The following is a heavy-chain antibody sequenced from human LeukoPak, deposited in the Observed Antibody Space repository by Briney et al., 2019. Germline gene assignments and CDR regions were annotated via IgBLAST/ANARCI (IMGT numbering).Heavy chain of an antibody. CDR3: AKERYSYDYWRYFDY. CDR2: FSSSGSTI. Sequence: GGSLRLSCAASGFTFSDYYMSWIRQAPGKGLEWVSYFSSSGSTIYYADSVKGRFTISRDNSKNTLYLQMNSLRAEDTAVYYCAKERYSYDYWRYFDYWGQGTLVTVSS. J-gene: IGHJ4*02. D-gene: IGHD5-18*01. CDR1: GFTFSDYY. V-gene: IGHV3-11*01.